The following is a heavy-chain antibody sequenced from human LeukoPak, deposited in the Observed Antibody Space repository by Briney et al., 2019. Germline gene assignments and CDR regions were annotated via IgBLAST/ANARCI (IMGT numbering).Heavy chain of an antibody. J-gene: IGHJ4*02. Sequence: PSETLSLTCTVSGGSISSGYYWGWIRQPPGKGLEWIGSIYHSGSTYYNPSLKSRVTISVDTSKNQFSLKLSSVTAADTAVYYCARGVNSGYFDYCGQGTLVTVSS. V-gene: IGHV4-38-2*02. CDR3: ARGVNSGYFDY. CDR2: IYHSGST. D-gene: IGHD1-26*01. CDR1: GGSISSGYY.